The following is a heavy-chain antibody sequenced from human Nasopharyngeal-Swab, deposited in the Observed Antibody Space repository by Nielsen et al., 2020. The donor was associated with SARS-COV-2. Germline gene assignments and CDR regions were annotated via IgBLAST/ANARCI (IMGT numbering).Heavy chain of an antibody. CDR1: GFSFSSYW. Sequence: GESLKTSCAASGFSFSSYWMHWVRQAPGKGLVWVSRIKSDGSSTSYADSVKGRFTISRDNAKNTLYLQMNSLRAEDTAVYYCARDPHGDSGIDDAFDIWGQGTMVTVSS. CDR3: ARDPHGDSGIDDAFDI. D-gene: IGHD3-10*01. CDR2: IKSDGSST. V-gene: IGHV3-74*01. J-gene: IGHJ3*02.